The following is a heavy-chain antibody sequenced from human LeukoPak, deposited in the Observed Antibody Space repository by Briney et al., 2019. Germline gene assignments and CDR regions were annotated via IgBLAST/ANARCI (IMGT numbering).Heavy chain of an antibody. V-gene: IGHV4-39*01. CDR1: GGSISSSSYY. J-gene: IGHJ4*02. D-gene: IGHD7-27*01. Sequence: SETLSLTCTVSGGSISSSSYYWGWIRQPPGKGLEWFGSIYYSGSTYYNPSLKSRVTISVDTSKNQFSLKLSSVTAADTAVYYCASSTGERYYFDYWGQGTLVTVSS. CDR3: ASSTGERYYFDY. CDR2: IYYSGST.